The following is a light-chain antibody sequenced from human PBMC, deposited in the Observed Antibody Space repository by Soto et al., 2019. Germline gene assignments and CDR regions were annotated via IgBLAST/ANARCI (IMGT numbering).Light chain of an antibody. CDR2: EVN. J-gene: IGLJ3*02. CDR3: SSWTSSTTQV. CDR1: SIDVVGYNF. Sequence: QSALTQPASVSGSPGQSITISCTGTSIDVVGYNFVSWYQQHPGKAPKLMIYEVNNRPSGVSNRFSGSKSGNTASLTISGLQAEDEADYYCSSWTSSTTQVLGGGTKLTVL. V-gene: IGLV2-14*01.